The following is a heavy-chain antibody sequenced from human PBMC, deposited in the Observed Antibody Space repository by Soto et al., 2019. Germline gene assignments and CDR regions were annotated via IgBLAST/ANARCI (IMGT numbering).Heavy chain of an antibody. J-gene: IGHJ6*04. CDR3: ATSSSWGYYYYYGMAV. V-gene: IGHV4-34*01. D-gene: IGHD6-13*01. Sequence: SETLSLTCAVYGGSFSGYYWSWIRQPPGKGLEWIGEINHSGSTNYNPSLKIRVTISVATSMTHFSLKLSFVTAADTVFYYCATSSSWGYYYYYGMAVWGKGTTVTVPS. CDR2: INHSGST. CDR1: GGSFSGYY.